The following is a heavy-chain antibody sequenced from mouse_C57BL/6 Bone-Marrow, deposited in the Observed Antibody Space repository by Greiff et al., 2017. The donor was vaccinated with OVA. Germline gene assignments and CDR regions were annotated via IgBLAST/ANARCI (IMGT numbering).Heavy chain of an antibody. D-gene: IGHD1-1*01. V-gene: IGHV1-81*01. CDR3: AREDYGSRVDY. CDR2: IYPSSGNT. Sequence: QVQLQQSGAELARPGASVKLSCKASGYTFTSYGISWVKQRPGQGLEWIGEIYPSSGNTYYNEKFKGKATLTADKSSSTAYMELRSLTSEDSAVYYCAREDYGSRVDYWGQGTTLTVSA. CDR1: GYTFTSYG. J-gene: IGHJ2*01.